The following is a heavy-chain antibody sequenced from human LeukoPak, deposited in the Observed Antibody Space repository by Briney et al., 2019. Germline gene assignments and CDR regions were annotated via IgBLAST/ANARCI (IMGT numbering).Heavy chain of an antibody. CDR3: ARGYDYVWGSHRALGY. Sequence: SETLSLTCNVSGGSISSYYWSWIRQPPGKGLEWIGYIYYSGSTNYNPSLKSRVTISVDTSKNQFSLRLSSVTAADTAVYYCARGYDYVWGSHRALGYWGQGTLVTVSS. D-gene: IGHD3-16*02. CDR2: IYYSGST. V-gene: IGHV4-59*01. CDR1: GGSISSYY. J-gene: IGHJ4*02.